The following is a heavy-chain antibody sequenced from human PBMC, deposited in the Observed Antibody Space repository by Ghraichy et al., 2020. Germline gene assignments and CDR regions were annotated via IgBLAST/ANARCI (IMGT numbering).Heavy chain of an antibody. CDR2: INHSGST. V-gene: IGHV4-34*01. D-gene: IGHD3-10*01. CDR1: GGSFSGYY. CDR3: ARRRDYYGSGRPG. J-gene: IGHJ4*02. Sequence: SETLSLTCAVYGGSFSGYYWSWIRQPPGPGLEWIGEINHSGSTNYNPSLKSRVTISVDTSKNQFSLTLSSVTAADTAVYYCARRRDYYGSGRPGWGQGTLVTVSS.